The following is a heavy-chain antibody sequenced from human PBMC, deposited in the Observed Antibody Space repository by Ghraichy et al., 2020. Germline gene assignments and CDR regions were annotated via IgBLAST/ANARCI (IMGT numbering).Heavy chain of an antibody. D-gene: IGHD1-26*01. CDR2: ISGSGDDT. CDR3: TKVRVGTTRGGDF. V-gene: IGHV3-23*01. CDR1: GFTFSDYV. J-gene: IGHJ4*02. Sequence: GGSLRLSCGASGFTFSDYVMNWVRQAPGKGLEWVSAISGSGDDTYYADSVKGRFTISRDNSKNTVYLQMSSLRAEDSALYYCTKVRVGTTRGGDFWGQGTPVSVSS.